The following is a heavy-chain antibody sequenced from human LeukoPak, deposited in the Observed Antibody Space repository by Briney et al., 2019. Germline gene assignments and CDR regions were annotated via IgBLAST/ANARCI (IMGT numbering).Heavy chain of an antibody. V-gene: IGHV4-34*01. J-gene: IGHJ5*02. CDR2: INHSGST. D-gene: IGHD2-21*01. CDR3: AREKFRNWFDP. CDR1: GGSFSGYY. Sequence: TSETLSLTCAVYGGSFSGYYWSWIRQPPGKGLEWIGEINHSGSTNYNPSLKSRVTISVDTSKNQFSLKLSSVTAADTAVYYCAREKFRNWFDPWGQGTLVTVSS.